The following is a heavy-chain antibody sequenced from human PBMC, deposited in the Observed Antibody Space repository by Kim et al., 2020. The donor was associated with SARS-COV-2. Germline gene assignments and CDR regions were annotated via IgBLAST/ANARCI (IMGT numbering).Heavy chain of an antibody. CDR2: IGTSSSTI. D-gene: IGHD6-6*01. V-gene: IGHV3-48*04. J-gene: IGHJ2*01. CDR3: ARDLPSGPTRPKYFDL. Sequence: GGSLRLSCAASGFTFSSYNMNWVRQAPGRGPEWVSYIGTSSSTIYYADSVKGRFTISRDNAENSLCLQMNSLRAEDTAVYYCARDLPSGPTRPKYFDLWGRGTLVTVSS. CDR1: GFTFSSYN.